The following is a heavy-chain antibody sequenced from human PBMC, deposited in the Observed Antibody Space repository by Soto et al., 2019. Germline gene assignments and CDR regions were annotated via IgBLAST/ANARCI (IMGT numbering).Heavy chain of an antibody. CDR3: AIVRVTDSPLDH. CDR1: GFTFRSSG. J-gene: IGHJ4*02. V-gene: IGHV3-30*03. Sequence: QVHLVESGGGVVQPGTSLTLTCTASGFTFRSSGMHWVRKAPGKGLEWLAFLAYDGSQKFYAGSVKGRFSISRDNTKNTLYLHMSCLTAEDTAIYYCAIVRVTDSPLDHWGPGTLVTVSS. D-gene: IGHD2-21*02. CDR2: LAYDGSQK.